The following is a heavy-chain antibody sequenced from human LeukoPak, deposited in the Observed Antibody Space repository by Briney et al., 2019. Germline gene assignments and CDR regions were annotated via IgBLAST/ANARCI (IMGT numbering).Heavy chain of an antibody. V-gene: IGHV3-21*01. CDR2: ISSGSTYI. CDR1: GFTVSSNY. Sequence: GGSLRLSCAASGFTVSSNYMSWVRQAPGKGLEWVSSISSGSTYIYYADSVKGRFTVSRDNAKNSLYLQMNSLRAEDTAVYFCASQYTSSRIFDDWGQGTLVTVSS. CDR3: ASQYTSSRIFDD. D-gene: IGHD6-13*01. J-gene: IGHJ4*02.